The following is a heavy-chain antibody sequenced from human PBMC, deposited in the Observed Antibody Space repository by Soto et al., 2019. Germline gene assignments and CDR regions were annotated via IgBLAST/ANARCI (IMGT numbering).Heavy chain of an antibody. D-gene: IGHD5-12*01. CDR1: GFTFSSYW. Sequence: GGSLRLSCAASGFTFSSYWMSWVRQAPGKGLEWVANIKQDGSEKYYVDSVKGRFTTSRDNAKNSLYLQMNSLRAEDTAVYYCARDLSGYDVYYFDYWGQGTLVTVSS. CDR2: IKQDGSEK. CDR3: ARDLSGYDVYYFDY. V-gene: IGHV3-7*01. J-gene: IGHJ4*02.